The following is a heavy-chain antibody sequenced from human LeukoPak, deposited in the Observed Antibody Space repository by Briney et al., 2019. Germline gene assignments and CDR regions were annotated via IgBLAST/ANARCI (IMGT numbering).Heavy chain of an antibody. J-gene: IGHJ4*02. Sequence: GGSLRLSCAASGFTFSSYGMHWVRQAPGKGLEWVAVIWYDGSNKYYADSVKGRFTISRDNSKNTLYLQMNSLRAEDTAVYYCARVDEMATIDYWGQGTLVTVSS. V-gene: IGHV3-33*01. CDR1: GFTFSSYG. CDR3: ARVDEMATIDY. CDR2: IWYDGSNK. D-gene: IGHD5-24*01.